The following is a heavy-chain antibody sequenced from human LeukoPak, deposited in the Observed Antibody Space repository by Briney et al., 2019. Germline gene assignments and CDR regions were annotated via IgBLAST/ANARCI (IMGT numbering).Heavy chain of an antibody. J-gene: IGHJ5*02. V-gene: IGHV3-23*01. Sequence: GGTLRLSCAASGFTFSSYGMSWVRQAPGKGLEWVSAISGSGGSTYYADSVKGRFTISRDNSKNTLYLQMNSLRAENTAVYYCAKDPRDRRLHWFDPWGQGTLVTVSS. CDR2: ISGSGGST. CDR3: AKDPRDRRLHWFDP. CDR1: GFTFSSYG. D-gene: IGHD1-14*01.